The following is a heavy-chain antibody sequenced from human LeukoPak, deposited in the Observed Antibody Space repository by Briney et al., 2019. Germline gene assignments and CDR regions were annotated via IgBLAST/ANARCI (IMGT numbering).Heavy chain of an antibody. Sequence: PGGSLRLSCAASGFTFSSYSMNWVRQDPGKGLEWVSYISSSSSTIYYADSVKGRFTISRDNAKSSLYMQMNSLRAEDTAVCYCARDSGLRPYYDYWGQGTLVTVSS. J-gene: IGHJ4*02. CDR1: GFTFSSYS. V-gene: IGHV3-48*01. CDR2: ISSSSSTI. CDR3: ARDSGLRPYYDY. D-gene: IGHD3/OR15-3a*01.